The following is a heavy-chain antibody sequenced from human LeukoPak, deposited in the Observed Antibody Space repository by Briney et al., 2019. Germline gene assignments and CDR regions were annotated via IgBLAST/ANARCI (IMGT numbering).Heavy chain of an antibody. CDR3: AKDGAATVVTNFDY. D-gene: IGHD4-23*01. CDR1: GFTFDDYA. V-gene: IGHV3-9*01. CDR2: ISWNSGSI. J-gene: IGHJ4*02. Sequence: PGGSLRLSCAASGFTFDDYAMHCVRQAPGKGLEWVSGISWNSGSIGYADSVKGRFTISRDNAKNSLYLQMNSLRAEDTALYYCAKDGAATVVTNFDYWGQGTLVTVSS.